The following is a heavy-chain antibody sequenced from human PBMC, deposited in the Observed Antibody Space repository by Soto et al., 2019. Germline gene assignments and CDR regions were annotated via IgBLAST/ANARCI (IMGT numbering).Heavy chain of an antibody. CDR2: INAGNGNT. CDR3: TRAPNANGDNASFDY. CDR1: GYTFTSYA. V-gene: IGHV1-3*01. Sequence: ASVKVSCKASGYTFTSYAMHWVRQAPGQRLEWMGWINAGNGNTKYSQKFQGRVTITRDTSASTAYIELSSLRSEDTAEYYCTRAPNANGDNASFDYWGQGTLVTVSS. J-gene: IGHJ4*02. D-gene: IGHD4-17*01.